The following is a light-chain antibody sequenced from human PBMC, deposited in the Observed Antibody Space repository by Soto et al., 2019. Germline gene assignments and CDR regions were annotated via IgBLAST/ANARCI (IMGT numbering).Light chain of an antibody. CDR2: EVR. J-gene: IGLJ3*02. Sequence: QSVLTQPASVSGSPGQSIPIACTGTNRDVGSYNLVSWYQQRPGEAPKLIISEVRNRPSGISYRFTGSKSGNTASLTISGLQAEDEADYYCSSYTPTSTLVFGGGTKVTVL. CDR1: NRDVGSYNL. V-gene: IGLV2-14*01. CDR3: SSYTPTSTLV.